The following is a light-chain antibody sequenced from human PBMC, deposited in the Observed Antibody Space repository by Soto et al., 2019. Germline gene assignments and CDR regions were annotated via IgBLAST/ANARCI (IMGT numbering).Light chain of an antibody. V-gene: IGKV3D-15*01. CDR2: GAS. CDR1: QSVRTT. J-gene: IGKJ5*01. CDR3: QQYNNWPLG. Sequence: EIVMRQSPATLSVSPGQRATLSCRASQSVRTTVAWYHQRPGQAPRLLIYGASTRATGIPARFSGSGSGTEFTLTISSLQSEDFAVYYCQQYNNWPLGFGQGTRLEIK.